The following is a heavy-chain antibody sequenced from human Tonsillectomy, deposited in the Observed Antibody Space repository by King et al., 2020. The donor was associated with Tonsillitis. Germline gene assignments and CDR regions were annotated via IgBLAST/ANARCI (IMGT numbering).Heavy chain of an antibody. CDR1: GFTFSSYT. D-gene: IGHD1-7*01. CDR3: ARSTTRPHYYYMDV. CDR2: ITRGSNTR. V-gene: IGHV3-48*01. J-gene: IGHJ6*03. Sequence: VQLVESGGIVVQPGGSLRLSCAASGFTFSSYTMNWVRQAPGKGLECVSYITRGSNTRYNADSVKGRFTITRDDAKNSLYLQMNSLRVEDTAVYYCARSTTRPHYYYMDVWGKGTTVIVS.